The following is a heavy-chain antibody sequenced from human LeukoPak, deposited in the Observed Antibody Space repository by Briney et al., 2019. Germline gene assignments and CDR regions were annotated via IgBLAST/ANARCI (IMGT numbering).Heavy chain of an antibody. D-gene: IGHD3-10*01. CDR2: IYYSGST. CDR1: GGSISSYY. J-gene: IGHJ4*02. Sequence: DPSETLSLTCTVSGGSISSYYWSWIQQPPGKGLEWIGYIYYSGSTNYNPSLKSRVTISVDTSKNQFSLKLSSVTAADTAVYYCASGVRGKFPYWGQGTLVTVSS. V-gene: IGHV4-59*01. CDR3: ASGVRGKFPY.